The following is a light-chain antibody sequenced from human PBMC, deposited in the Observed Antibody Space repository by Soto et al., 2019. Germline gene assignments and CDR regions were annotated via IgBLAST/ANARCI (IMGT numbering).Light chain of an antibody. V-gene: IGLV2-23*01. J-gene: IGLJ3*02. Sequence: QSALTQPASVSGSPGQSITISCTGTSSDVGSYNFVSWYQQHPGKAPKLMIYEGTKRPSGISNRFSGSKSGNTASLTVSGLQAEDEADYYCCSYAGSLWVFGGGTKVTVL. CDR1: SSDVGSYNF. CDR2: EGT. CDR3: CSYAGSLWV.